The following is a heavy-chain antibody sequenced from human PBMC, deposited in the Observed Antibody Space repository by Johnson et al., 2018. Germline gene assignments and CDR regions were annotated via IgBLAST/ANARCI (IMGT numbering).Heavy chain of an antibody. CDR3: AADREEPTGTDQH. D-gene: IGHD1-14*01. J-gene: IGHJ1*01. Sequence: QLVQSGPEVKKPGTSVKVSCKASGFTFTSSAVQWVRQARGQRLEWIGWIVVGSGNTNYAQKFQERATIPRDRSTSTAHMELSSLRSADTAVYYWAADREEPTGTDQHWGQGTLVTVSS. V-gene: IGHV1-58*01. CDR1: GFTFTSSA. CDR2: IVVGSGNT.